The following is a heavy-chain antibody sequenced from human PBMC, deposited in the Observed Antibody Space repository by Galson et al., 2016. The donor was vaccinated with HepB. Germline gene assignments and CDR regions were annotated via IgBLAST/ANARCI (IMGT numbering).Heavy chain of an antibody. D-gene: IGHD5-18*01. CDR3: ASGYSYGYFYY. Sequence: SLRLSCAASGFSFSSYSMNWVRQAPGKGLEWVSSISSSSSYIYYADSVKGRFTISRDNAKNSLYLQMNSLRAEDTAVYYCASGYSYGYFYYWGQGTLVTVSS. V-gene: IGHV3-21*01. CDR2: ISSSSSYI. J-gene: IGHJ4*02. CDR1: GFSFSSYS.